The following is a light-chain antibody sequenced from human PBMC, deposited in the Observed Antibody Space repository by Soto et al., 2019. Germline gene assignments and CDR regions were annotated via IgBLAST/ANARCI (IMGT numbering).Light chain of an antibody. Sequence: QSVLTQPPSASGTPGQRVTISCSGSSSNIGNNYVYWYQHLPGTAPKLLIYSNNQRPSGVPDRFSASKSGSSASLAISGLRSEDEADYYCQSYDGRLSGYVFGTGTKVTVL. CDR3: QSYDGRLSGYV. CDR1: SSNIGNNY. V-gene: IGLV1-47*02. J-gene: IGLJ1*01. CDR2: SNN.